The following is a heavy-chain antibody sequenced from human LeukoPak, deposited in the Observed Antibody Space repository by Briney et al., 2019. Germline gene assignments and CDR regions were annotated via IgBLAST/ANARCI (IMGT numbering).Heavy chain of an antibody. D-gene: IGHD3-10*01. J-gene: IGHJ4*02. CDR1: GFSFSDYY. CDR3: ASYYYGSKTSLGY. CDR2: ISSSSSTI. Sequence: GGSLRLSCAASGFSFSDYYMSWIRQAPGGGLECVAYISSSSSTIHYADSVKGRFTISRDNAKNSLFLQMNNLRDEDTAIYYCASYYYGSKTSLGYWGQGTLVTVSS. V-gene: IGHV3-11*01.